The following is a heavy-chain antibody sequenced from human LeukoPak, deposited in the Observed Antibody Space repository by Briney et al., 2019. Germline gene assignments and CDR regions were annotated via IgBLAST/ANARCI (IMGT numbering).Heavy chain of an antibody. CDR2: IYYSGST. CDR1: GGSISSYY. D-gene: IGHD3-10*01. CDR3: ARETPLWFGETPAPTFDP. V-gene: IGHV4-59*01. Sequence: SETLSLTCTVSGGSISSYYWSWIRQPPGKGLEWIGYIYYSGSTNYNPSLKSRVTISVDTSKNQFSLKLSSVTAADTAVYYCARETPLWFGETPAPTFDPWGQGTLVTVSS. J-gene: IGHJ5*02.